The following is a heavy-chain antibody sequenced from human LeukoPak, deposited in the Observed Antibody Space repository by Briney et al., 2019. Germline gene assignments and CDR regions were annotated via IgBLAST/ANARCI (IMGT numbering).Heavy chain of an antibody. Sequence: SETLSLTCTVSGGSVSSGGYYWSWIRQPPGKGLEWIGYIYYSGSTNYNPSLKSRVTISVDTSKNQFSLKLSSVTAADTAVYYCAKVRVKVSYAFDIWGQGTMVTVSS. CDR3: AKVRVKVSYAFDI. CDR2: IYYSGST. CDR1: GGSVSSGGYY. D-gene: IGHD5/OR15-5a*01. V-gene: IGHV4-61*08. J-gene: IGHJ3*02.